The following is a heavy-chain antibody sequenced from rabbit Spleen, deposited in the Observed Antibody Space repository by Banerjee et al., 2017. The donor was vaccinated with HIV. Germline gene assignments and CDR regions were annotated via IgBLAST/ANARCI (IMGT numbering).Heavy chain of an antibody. CDR3: ARDTGSSFSSYGMDL. V-gene: IGHV1S45*01. CDR1: GFDFSNNA. CDR2: IDTGSSGST. J-gene: IGHJ6*01. D-gene: IGHD8-1*01. Sequence: QEQLEESGGGLVKPEGSLTLTCTASGFDFSNNAMCWVRQAPGKGLEWIACIDTGSSGSTYYASWAKGRFTISKTSSTAVTLQLTSLTVADTATYFCARDTGSSFSSYGMDLWGQGTLVTVS.